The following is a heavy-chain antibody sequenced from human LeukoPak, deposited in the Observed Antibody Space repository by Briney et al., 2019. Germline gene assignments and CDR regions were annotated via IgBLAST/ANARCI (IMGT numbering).Heavy chain of an antibody. J-gene: IGHJ4*02. Sequence: SETLSLTCTVSGGSISSYYWSWIRQPPGKRLEWIGYIHYSGNTNYNPSLKSRVTISADTSENHFSLMLSSVTGADTAVYYCASGHRGAGMTKTTPFDYWGQGTLVTVS. CDR2: IHYSGNT. D-gene: IGHD1-14*01. CDR1: GGSISSYY. V-gene: IGHV4-59*01. CDR3: ASGHRGAGMTKTTPFDY.